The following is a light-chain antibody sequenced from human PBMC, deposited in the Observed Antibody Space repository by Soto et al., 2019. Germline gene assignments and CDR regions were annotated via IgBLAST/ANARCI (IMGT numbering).Light chain of an antibody. J-gene: IGLJ1*01. CDR2: EVS. CDR1: SSDVGGYNY. CDR3: SSYTSSSTYV. Sequence: QSVLTQSASVSGSPGQPITISCTGTSSDVGGYNYVSWYQQHPGKAPKLMIYEVSNRPSGVSNRFSGSKSGNTASLTISGLQAEDEADYYCSSYTSSSTYVFGTGTKVTVL. V-gene: IGLV2-14*01.